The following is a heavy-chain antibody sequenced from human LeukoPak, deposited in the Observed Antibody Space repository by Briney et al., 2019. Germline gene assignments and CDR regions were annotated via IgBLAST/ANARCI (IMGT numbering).Heavy chain of an antibody. CDR2: IYSGGST. V-gene: IGHV3-53*01. CDR1: GFTVSSNY. D-gene: IGHD3-22*01. Sequence: GGSLRLSCAASGFTVSSNYMSWVRQAPGKGLEWVSVIYSGGSTYYADSVKGRFTISRDNSKNTLYLQMNSLRAADTAVYYCARYTEDYYDSLYYFDYWGQGTLVTVSS. CDR3: ARYTEDYYDSLYYFDY. J-gene: IGHJ4*02.